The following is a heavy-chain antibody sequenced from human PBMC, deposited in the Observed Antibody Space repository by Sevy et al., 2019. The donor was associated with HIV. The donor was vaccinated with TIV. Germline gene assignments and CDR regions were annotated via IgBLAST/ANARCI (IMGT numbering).Heavy chain of an antibody. Sequence: GGSLRLSCAASGFTFSSYWMSWVRQAPGKGLEWVANIKQDGSEKYYVDSVKGRFTISRDNAKKSLYLQMNSLRAEDTAAYYCARSLKDIVVVPAAMGYYYYYYGMDVWGQGTTVTVSS. CDR3: ARSLKDIVVVPAAMGYYYYYYGMDV. CDR2: IKQDGSEK. J-gene: IGHJ6*02. V-gene: IGHV3-7*01. D-gene: IGHD2-2*01. CDR1: GFTFSSYW.